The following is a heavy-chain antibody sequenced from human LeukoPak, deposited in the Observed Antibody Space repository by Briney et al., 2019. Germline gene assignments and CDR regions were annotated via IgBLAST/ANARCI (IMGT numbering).Heavy chain of an antibody. CDR1: GYTFTSYD. J-gene: IGHJ4*02. CDR3: ARVGAYDSSGYYSFSY. D-gene: IGHD3-22*01. Sequence: GASVKVSCKASGYTFTSYDINWVRQATGQGLEWMGWMNPNSGNTGYAQKFQGRVTITRNISISTAYMELSSLRSEDTAVYYCARVGAYDSSGYYSFSYWGQGTLVTVSS. V-gene: IGHV1-8*03. CDR2: MNPNSGNT.